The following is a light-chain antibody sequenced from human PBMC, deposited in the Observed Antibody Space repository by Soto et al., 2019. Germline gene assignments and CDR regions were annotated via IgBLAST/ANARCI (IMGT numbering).Light chain of an antibody. V-gene: IGKV3D-20*02. Sequence: EIVLTQSPGTLSLSPGETATLSCRASQTIGRNYLAWYQQKPGQAPRLLIFGTSTRATGIPDRFSGSGSGTDFTLSISRLEPEDFAVYYCQQRSNWPPTFGGGTKVDIK. CDR1: QTIGRNY. CDR3: QQRSNWPPT. J-gene: IGKJ4*01. CDR2: GTS.